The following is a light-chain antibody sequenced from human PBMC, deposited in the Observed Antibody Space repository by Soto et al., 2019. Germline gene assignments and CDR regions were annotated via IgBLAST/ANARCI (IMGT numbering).Light chain of an antibody. CDR3: QKHNSSPFT. Sequence: DIQMTQSPSSLSASVGDRVTITCRASQGISNYLAWYQQKPGKVPKLLIYAASTLQLGVPSRFSGSGSEKDFPLTISSLQPEDVATYYCQKHNSSPFTFGPGTKVDIK. J-gene: IGKJ3*01. V-gene: IGKV1-27*01. CDR1: QGISNY. CDR2: AAS.